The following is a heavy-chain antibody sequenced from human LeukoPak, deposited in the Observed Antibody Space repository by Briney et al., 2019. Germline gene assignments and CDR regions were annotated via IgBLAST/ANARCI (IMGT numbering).Heavy chain of an antibody. V-gene: IGHV1-18*01. CDR3: ARDWCLRDYGGNSGCAFDI. D-gene: IGHD4-23*01. J-gene: IGHJ3*02. CDR1: GYIFTNYG. CDR2: ISSFNNNT. Sequence: ASVKVSCKASGYIFTNYGISWVRQAPGQGLEWMGWISSFNNNTHSAPKLQGRVTMTTDTSTGIAYMELRSLRSDDTAVYYCARDWCLRDYGGNSGCAFDIWGQGTMVTVSS.